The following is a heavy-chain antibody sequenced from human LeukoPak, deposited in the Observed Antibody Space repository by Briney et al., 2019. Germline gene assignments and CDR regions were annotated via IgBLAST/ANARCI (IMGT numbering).Heavy chain of an antibody. CDR1: GGTFSSYA. J-gene: IGHJ4*02. D-gene: IGHD5-18*01. Sequence: ASVKVSCKASGGTFSSYAISWVRQAPGQGLEWMGGIIPIFGTANYAQKFQGRVTITADESTSTAYMELSSLRSEDTAVYYCARFAGYSYGEGYFDYWGQGTLVTVSS. CDR3: ARFAGYSYGEGYFDY. V-gene: IGHV1-69*13. CDR2: IIPIFGTA.